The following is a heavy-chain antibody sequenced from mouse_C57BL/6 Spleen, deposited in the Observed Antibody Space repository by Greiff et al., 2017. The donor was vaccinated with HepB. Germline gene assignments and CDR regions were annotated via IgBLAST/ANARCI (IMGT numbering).Heavy chain of an antibody. J-gene: IGHJ2*01. CDR2: ISSGSSTI. CDR1: GFTFSDYG. Sequence: DVMLVESGGGLVKPGGSLKLSCAASGFTFSDYGMHWVRQAPEKGLEWVAYISSGSSTIYYADTVKGRFTISRDNAKNTLFLQMTSLRSEDTAMYYCARKDGYYVDYWGQGTTLTVSS. D-gene: IGHD2-3*01. V-gene: IGHV5-17*01. CDR3: ARKDGYYVDY.